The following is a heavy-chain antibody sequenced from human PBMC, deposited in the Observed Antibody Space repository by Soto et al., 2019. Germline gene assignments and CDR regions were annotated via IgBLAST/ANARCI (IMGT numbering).Heavy chain of an antibody. CDR2: IKQDGSEK. V-gene: IGHV3-7*01. Sequence: EVQLVESGGGLVQPGGSLRLSCAASGFTFSSYWMSWVRQAPGKGLEWVANIKQDGSEKYHVDSVKGRFTISKDNAKNSLYLQMNSLRAEDTAVYYCARDRGSSWYKWFDPWGQGTLVTVCS. J-gene: IGHJ5*02. CDR3: ARDRGSSWYKWFDP. CDR1: GFTFSSYW. D-gene: IGHD6-13*01.